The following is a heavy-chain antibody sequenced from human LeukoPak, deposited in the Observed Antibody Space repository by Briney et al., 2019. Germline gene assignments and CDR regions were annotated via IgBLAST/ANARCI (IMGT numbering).Heavy chain of an antibody. CDR1: GYTFTNYD. CDR2: MNPNSGNT. Sequence: ASVKVSCKASGYTFTNYDINWVRQATGQGLEWMGWMNPNSGNTGYAQKFQGRVTMTRDMSTSTVYMELSSLRSEDTAVYYCARDLVAANGYYYYYMDVWGKGTTVTISS. J-gene: IGHJ6*03. V-gene: IGHV1-8*02. D-gene: IGHD2-15*01. CDR3: ARDLVAANGYYYYYMDV.